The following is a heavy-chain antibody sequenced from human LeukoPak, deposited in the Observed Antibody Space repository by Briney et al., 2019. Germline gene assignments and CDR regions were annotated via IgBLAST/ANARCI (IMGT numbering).Heavy chain of an antibody. CDR1: GYTFSNYY. Sequence: ASVKVSCKASGYTFSNYYMHWVRQAPGQGLEWMGLFNPSGGSTNYAQKFQGRVTMTRDTSTSTVYMEVSSLRSEDAAVYYCARGLRQYDSSGYNDYWGQGTLVTVSS. V-gene: IGHV1-46*01. J-gene: IGHJ4*02. D-gene: IGHD3-22*01. CDR3: ARGLRQYDSSGYNDY. CDR2: FNPSGGST.